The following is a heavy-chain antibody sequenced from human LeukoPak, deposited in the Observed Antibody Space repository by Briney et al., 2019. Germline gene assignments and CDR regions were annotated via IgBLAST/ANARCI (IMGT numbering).Heavy chain of an antibody. CDR1: GGSISSSSYY. CDR3: ARRSGYDLARALDY. V-gene: IGHV4-39*01. J-gene: IGHJ4*02. Sequence: SETLSLTCTVSGGSISSSSYYWGWIRQPPGKGLEWTGSIYYSGSTYYNPSLKSRVTISVDTSKNQSSLKLSSVTAADTAVYYCARRSGYDLARALDYWGQGTLVTVSS. CDR2: IYYSGST. D-gene: IGHD5-12*01.